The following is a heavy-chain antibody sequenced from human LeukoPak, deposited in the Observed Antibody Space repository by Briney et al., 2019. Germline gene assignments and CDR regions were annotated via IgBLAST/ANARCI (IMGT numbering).Heavy chain of an antibody. Sequence: GGSLRLSCAASGFIFSNFALMWIRQSPGQGLEWVSCITDAGAPIYADSVKGQFTISRDNSKNTLYLQMSSLGAEDTGQYFCARGPSGDYIGACEFLGEGPVLTVSS. CDR2: ITDAGAP. D-gene: IGHD2-21*02. V-gene: IGHV3-23*01. CDR3: ARGPSGDYIGACEF. CDR1: GFIFSNFA. J-gene: IGHJ3*01.